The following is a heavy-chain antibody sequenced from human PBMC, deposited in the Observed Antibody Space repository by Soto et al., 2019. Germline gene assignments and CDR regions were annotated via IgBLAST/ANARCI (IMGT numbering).Heavy chain of an antibody. CDR3: ARDGVVAKTYYYYGMDV. Sequence: QVQLVQSGAEVKKPGSSVKVSCKASGGTFSSYAISWVRQAPGQGLEWMGGIIPIFGTANYAQKFQGRVTITADECTSTAYMELSSLRSEDTAVYYCARDGVVAKTYYYYGMDVWGQGTTVTVSS. CDR2: IIPIFGTA. D-gene: IGHD2-15*01. V-gene: IGHV1-69*12. CDR1: GGTFSSYA. J-gene: IGHJ6*02.